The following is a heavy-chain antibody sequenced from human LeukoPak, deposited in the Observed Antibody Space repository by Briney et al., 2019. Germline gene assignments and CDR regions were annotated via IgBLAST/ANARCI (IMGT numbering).Heavy chain of an antibody. Sequence: ASVKVSCKASGYTFTTYYMHWVRQAPGQGLEWMGIITPSGGSTSYAQKFQGRVTMTRDTSTSTVYMELSSLRSEDTAVYYCARDGVVASSYGYYYCYMDVWGKGTTVTVSS. CDR3: ARDGVVASSYGYYYCYMDV. J-gene: IGHJ6*03. D-gene: IGHD5-18*01. CDR1: GYTFTTYY. CDR2: ITPSGGST. V-gene: IGHV1-46*01.